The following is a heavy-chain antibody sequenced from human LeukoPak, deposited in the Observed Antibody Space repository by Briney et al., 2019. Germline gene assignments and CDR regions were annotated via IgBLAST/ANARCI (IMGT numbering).Heavy chain of an antibody. J-gene: IGHJ6*03. D-gene: IGHD3-10*01. CDR3: ARDVGSYGSGSYMDV. CDR2: ISSSSSYI. V-gene: IGHV3-21*01. CDR1: GFTFSSYS. Sequence: PGGSLRLSCAASGFTFSSYSMNWVRQAPGKGLEWVSSISSSSSYIYYADSVKGRFTISRDNAKNSLYLQMNSLRAEDTAVYYCARDVGSYGSGSYMDVWGKGTTVTVSS.